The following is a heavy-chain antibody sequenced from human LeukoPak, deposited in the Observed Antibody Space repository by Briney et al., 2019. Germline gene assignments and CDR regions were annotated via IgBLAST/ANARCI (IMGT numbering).Heavy chain of an antibody. CDR1: GYTFSGYY. D-gene: IGHD3-22*01. J-gene: IGHJ4*02. CDR2: INPNSGGT. Sequence: ASVKVSCKASGYTFSGYYIHWVRQAPGQGLEWMGWINPNSGGTNYAQRFQGRVTMTRDTSISTAYMDLSRLRPDDTAVYYCASYYYDSSGYYLFFPDWGQGTLVTVSS. CDR3: ASYYYDSSGYYLFFPD. V-gene: IGHV1-2*02.